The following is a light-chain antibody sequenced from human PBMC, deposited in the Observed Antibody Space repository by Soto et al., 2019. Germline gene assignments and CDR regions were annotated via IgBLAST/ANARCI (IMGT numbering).Light chain of an antibody. Sequence: AIRMTQSPSSLSASTGDRVTITCRASHGISSYLAWYQQKPGKAPKLLIYAASTLQSGVPSRFSGSGSGTDFTLTISCLQSEDFATYNCQQYYSYPRTFGQGTKVEIK. J-gene: IGKJ1*01. CDR2: AAS. CDR3: QQYYSYPRT. CDR1: HGISSY. V-gene: IGKV1-8*01.